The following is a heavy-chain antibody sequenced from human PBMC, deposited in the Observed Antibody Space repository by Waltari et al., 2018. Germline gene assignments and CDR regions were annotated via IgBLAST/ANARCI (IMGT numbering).Heavy chain of an antibody. CDR1: GFPFSKAW. D-gene: IGHD5-18*01. CDR2: IKRAVEGGTT. CDR3: LFVDTALIIPDVFDL. V-gene: IGHV3-15*01. Sequence: EVQLVESGGGLVKPGGSLRLSCSASGFPFSKAWMNWMRQAPGKGLEWVGRIKRAVEGGTTDYAAPVQGRLTISRDDSKNTLYLQMSSLRTEDTAVYYCLFVDTALIIPDVFDLWGQGTLVTVSS. J-gene: IGHJ3*01.